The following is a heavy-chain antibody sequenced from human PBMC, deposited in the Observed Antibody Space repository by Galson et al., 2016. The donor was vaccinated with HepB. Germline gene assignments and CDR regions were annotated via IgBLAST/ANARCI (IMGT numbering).Heavy chain of an antibody. Sequence: SLRLFCAASGFTFTNAWMSWVRQAPGKGLEWVGCIKSKTDGGSIEYAAVVKGRFTISRDDSKNTLYLHMTSLRTDDTAMYYCTTPTTGEWGQGTLVTVS. CDR3: TTPTTGE. D-gene: IGHD3-16*01. CDR2: IKSKTDGGSI. V-gene: IGHV3-15*01. CDR1: GFTFTNAW. J-gene: IGHJ4*02.